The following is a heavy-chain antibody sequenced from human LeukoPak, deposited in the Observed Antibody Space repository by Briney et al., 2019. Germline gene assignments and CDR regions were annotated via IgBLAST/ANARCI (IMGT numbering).Heavy chain of an antibody. CDR1: GFTFSSYA. CDR2: ISGSGGST. J-gene: IGHJ4*02. Sequence: GGSLRLSCAASGFTFSSYAMSWVRQAPGKGLEWVSAISGSGGSTYYADSVKGRFTISRDNSKNTLYLQMNSLRAEDTAVYYCLTESSGYYYLRVSYWGQGTLVTVSS. D-gene: IGHD3-22*01. CDR3: LTESSGYYYLRVSY. V-gene: IGHV3-23*01.